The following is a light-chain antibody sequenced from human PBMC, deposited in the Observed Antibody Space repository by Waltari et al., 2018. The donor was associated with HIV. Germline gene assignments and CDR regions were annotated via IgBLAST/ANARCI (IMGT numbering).Light chain of an antibody. CDR1: SRDVGGYNY. V-gene: IGLV2-14*03. CDR3: SSYTSSSPYA. CDR2: DVS. J-gene: IGLJ1*01. Sequence: QSALTQPASVSGSPGQPITTSCTGTSRDVGGYNYCSWYQQHLGKAPKLMIYDVSNRPSGVSNRFSGSKSGNAASLTISGLQAEDEADYYCSSYTSSSPYAFGTGTKVTVL.